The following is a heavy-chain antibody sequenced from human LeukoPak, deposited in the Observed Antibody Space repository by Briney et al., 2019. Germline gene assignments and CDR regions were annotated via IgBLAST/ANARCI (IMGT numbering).Heavy chain of an antibody. V-gene: IGHV3-21*01. Sequence: SGGSLRLSCAASGFTFSSYSMNWVRQAPGKGLEWVSSISSSSSYIYYADSVKGRFTISRDNAKNSLYLQMNSLRAEDTAVYYCARDRGITMVRGVISSGYWGQGTLVTVSS. CDR1: GFTFSSYS. CDR3: ARDRGITMVRGVISSGY. D-gene: IGHD3-10*01. J-gene: IGHJ4*02. CDR2: ISSSSSYI.